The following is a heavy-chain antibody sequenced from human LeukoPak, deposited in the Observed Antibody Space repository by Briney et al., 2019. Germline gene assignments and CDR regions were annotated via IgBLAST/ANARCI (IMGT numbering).Heavy chain of an antibody. CDR2: ISGSGGST. V-gene: IGHV3-23*01. CDR3: AKDLGVMDFWSGYYTASYFDY. D-gene: IGHD3-3*01. J-gene: IGHJ4*02. CDR1: GFTFSSYA. Sequence: GGSLRLSCAASGFTFSSYAMSWVRQAPGKGLEWASAISGSGGSTYYADSVKGRFTISRVNSKNTLYLQMNSLRAEDTAVYYCAKDLGVMDFWSGYYTASYFDYWGQGTLVTVSS.